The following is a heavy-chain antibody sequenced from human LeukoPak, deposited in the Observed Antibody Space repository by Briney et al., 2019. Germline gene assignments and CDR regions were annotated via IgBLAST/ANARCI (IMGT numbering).Heavy chain of an antibody. D-gene: IGHD3-22*01. J-gene: IGHJ4*02. CDR2: IWYDGSNK. CDR1: GFTFSSYG. V-gene: IGHV3-33*01. Sequence: GGSLRLSCAASGFTFSSYGMHWVRQAPGKGLEWVAVIWYDGSNKYYADSVKGRFTISRDNSKNTLYLQMNSLRAEDTAVYYCARVMDSSGYYYFDYWGQGTLVTVSS. CDR3: ARVMDSSGYYYFDY.